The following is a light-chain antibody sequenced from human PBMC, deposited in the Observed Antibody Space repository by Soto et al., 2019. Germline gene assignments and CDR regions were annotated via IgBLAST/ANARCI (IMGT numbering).Light chain of an antibody. Sequence: EIVLTQSPGTLSLSPGERATLSCRASQSVSSNNLAWYQQRPGQAPRVVIYGASTRATGIPERFSGSGSGTDFTFAINRLETEDFAVYYCQQYGRSPFTFGPGTKVDIK. J-gene: IGKJ3*01. CDR3: QQYGRSPFT. CDR1: QSVSSNN. V-gene: IGKV3-20*01. CDR2: GAS.